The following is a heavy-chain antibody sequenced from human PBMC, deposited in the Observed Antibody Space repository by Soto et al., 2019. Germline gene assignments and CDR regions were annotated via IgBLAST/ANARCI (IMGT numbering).Heavy chain of an antibody. Sequence: EVQLLESGGGLVQPGGSLRLSCAASGFTFSSYAMSWVRQAPGKGLEWVSAISGSGGSTYYADSVKGRFTISRDTSKNTLYLQMNSLRAEDTAVYYCAKDRPEALLRFLEWLGHFDYWGQGTLVTVSS. V-gene: IGHV3-23*01. CDR1: GFTFSSYA. J-gene: IGHJ4*02. D-gene: IGHD3-3*01. CDR3: AKDRPEALLRFLEWLGHFDY. CDR2: ISGSGGST.